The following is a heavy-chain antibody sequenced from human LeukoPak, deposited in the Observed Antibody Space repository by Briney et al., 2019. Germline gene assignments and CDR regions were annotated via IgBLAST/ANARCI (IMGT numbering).Heavy chain of an antibody. D-gene: IGHD3-22*01. J-gene: IGHJ4*02. V-gene: IGHV3-23*01. CDR3: ARDRSYFDSSNYHRVDY. CDR1: GFTFTSYA. CDR2: ISGSGNRT. Sequence: GGSLRLSCAVSGFTFTSYAIAWVRQAPGKGLEWVSTISGSGNRTYYAKSVKGRFTLSRDKSTSMVYLQMSSLRAEDTAVYYCARDRSYFDSSNYHRVDYWGQGTLVTVST.